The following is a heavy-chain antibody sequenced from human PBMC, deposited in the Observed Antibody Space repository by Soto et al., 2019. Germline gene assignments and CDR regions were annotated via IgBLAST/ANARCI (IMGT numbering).Heavy chain of an antibody. V-gene: IGHV3-9*01. Sequence: EVQLVESGGGLVQPGRSLRLSCAASGFTFDDYAMHWVRQAPGKGLEWVAGSSWNNGSICYADSVKGRFTISRDNAKNSLYLQMNSLRAEDTALYYCAIPRGYCISTSCYYYFDYWGQGTLVTVSS. CDR3: AIPRGYCISTSCYYYFDY. J-gene: IGHJ4*02. CDR2: SSWNNGSI. CDR1: GFTFDDYA. D-gene: IGHD2-2*01.